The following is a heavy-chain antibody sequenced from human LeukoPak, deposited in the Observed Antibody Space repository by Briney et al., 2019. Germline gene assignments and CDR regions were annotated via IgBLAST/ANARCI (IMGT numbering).Heavy chain of an antibody. J-gene: IGHJ3*02. CDR3: ARASYGVAGDAFDI. Sequence: GASVKVSCKASGYTFTSYDINWVRQATGQGLEWMGWMNPNSGNTGYAQKFQGRVTITADKSTSTAYMELSSLRSEDTAVYYCARASYGVAGDAFDIWGQGTMVTVSS. V-gene: IGHV1-8*01. D-gene: IGHD6-19*01. CDR2: MNPNSGNT. CDR1: GYTFTSYD.